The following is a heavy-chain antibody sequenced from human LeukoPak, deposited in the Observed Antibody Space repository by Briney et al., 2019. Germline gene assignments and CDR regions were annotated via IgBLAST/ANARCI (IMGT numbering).Heavy chain of an antibody. V-gene: IGHV3-48*01. CDR2: ISSSSSTI. CDR3: ARDRFATAIGY. CDR1: GFTFSSYS. J-gene: IGHJ4*02. D-gene: IGHD3-10*01. Sequence: PGGSLRLPCAASGFTFSSYSMNWVRQAPGKGLEWVSYISSSSSTIYYADSVKGRFTISRDNAKNSLYLQMNSLRAEDTAVYYCARDRFATAIGYWGQGTLVTVSS.